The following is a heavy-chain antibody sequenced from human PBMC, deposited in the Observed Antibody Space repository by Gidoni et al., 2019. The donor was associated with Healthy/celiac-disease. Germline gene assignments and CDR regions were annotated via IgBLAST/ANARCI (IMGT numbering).Heavy chain of an antibody. CDR2: ISWDEDK. D-gene: IGHD3-10*01. CDR3: AHRPRIWFGELLGWFDP. J-gene: IGHJ5*02. Sequence: QITLKESGPTLVKPTQTLTLTCTFSGFSLSTSGVGVGWIRQPPGKALEWLALISWDEDKRYSPSLKSRLTITKDTSKNQVVLTMTNMDPVDTATYYCAHRPRIWFGELLGWFDPWGQGTLVTVSS. CDR1: GFSLSTSGVG. V-gene: IGHV2-5*02.